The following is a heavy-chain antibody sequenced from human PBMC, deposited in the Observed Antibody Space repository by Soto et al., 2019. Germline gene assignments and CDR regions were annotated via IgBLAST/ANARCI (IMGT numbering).Heavy chain of an antibody. CDR3: ANYDSSGYGMNY. CDR1: GASISSYY. D-gene: IGHD3-22*01. V-gene: IGHV4-59*01. Sequence: SETLSLTCTVSGASISSYYWSWIRQPPGKGLEWIGYIYYSGSTNYNPSLKSRVIASLDTSKNQFSLKLTSVTAADTAVYYCANYDSSGYGMNYWGQGALVTVSS. CDR2: IYYSGST. J-gene: IGHJ4*02.